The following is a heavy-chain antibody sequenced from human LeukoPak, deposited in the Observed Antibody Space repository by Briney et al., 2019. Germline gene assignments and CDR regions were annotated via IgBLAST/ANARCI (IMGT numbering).Heavy chain of an antibody. CDR2: IYESGST. V-gene: IGHV4-30-2*01. D-gene: IGHD3-10*01. Sequence: SQTLSLTCAVSGGSTNSGHSWSWIRQPPGKGLEWIGHIYESGSTYYKASLRSRVTISIDRSRNQFSLELNSVTAADTAVYYCARGKDEGSGSDLDHWGQGTLVIVSS. CDR1: GGSTNSGHS. J-gene: IGHJ4*02. CDR3: ARGKDEGSGSDLDH.